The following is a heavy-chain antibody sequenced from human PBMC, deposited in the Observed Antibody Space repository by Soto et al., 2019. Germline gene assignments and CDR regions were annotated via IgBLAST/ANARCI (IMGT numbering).Heavy chain of an antibody. Sequence: GGSLRLSCAASGFTFDDYAMYWVRQVPGKGLEWVSGISWNSGRIGYADSVKGRFTISRDNAKNSPYLQMNSLRPEDTALYYCTKARLWGGDGYNSYYYNAMDVWGQGTTVTVSS. CDR2: ISWNSGRI. J-gene: IGHJ6*02. D-gene: IGHD3-16*01. CDR3: TKARLWGGDGYNSYYYNAMDV. CDR1: GFTFDDYA. V-gene: IGHV3-9*01.